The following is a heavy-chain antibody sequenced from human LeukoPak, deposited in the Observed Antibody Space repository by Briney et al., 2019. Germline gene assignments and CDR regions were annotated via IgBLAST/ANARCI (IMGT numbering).Heavy chain of an antibody. V-gene: IGHV4-39*01. CDR3: ARLNDFWSGYEPHY. Sequence: SETLSLTCTVSGGSISSSSYYWGWIRQPPGKGLEWIGSIYYSGSTYYNPSLKSRVTISVDTSKNQFSLKLSSVTAADTAVYYCARLNDFWSGYEPHYWGQGTLVTVSS. CDR2: IYYSGST. J-gene: IGHJ4*02. D-gene: IGHD3-3*01. CDR1: GGSISSSSYY.